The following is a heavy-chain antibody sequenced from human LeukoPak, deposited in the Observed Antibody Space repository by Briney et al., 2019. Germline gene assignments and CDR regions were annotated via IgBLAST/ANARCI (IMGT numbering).Heavy chain of an antibody. J-gene: IGHJ5*02. Sequence: ASVKVSCKASGYTFTSYGISWVRQAPGQGLEWMGLISAYNGNTNYAQKLQGRVTMTTDTSTSTAYMELRRLRSDDTAVYYCARDRRNYGSGSYLSFDPWGQGTLVTVSS. V-gene: IGHV1-18*01. CDR2: ISAYNGNT. CDR3: ARDRRNYGSGSYLSFDP. CDR1: GYTFTSYG. D-gene: IGHD3-10*01.